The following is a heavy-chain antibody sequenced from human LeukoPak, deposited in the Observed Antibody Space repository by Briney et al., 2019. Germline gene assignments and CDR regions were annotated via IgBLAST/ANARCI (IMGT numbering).Heavy chain of an antibody. V-gene: IGHV1-18*01. CDR2: INAYSGDT. J-gene: IGHJ4*02. CDR3: ALISYCTSITCFYLDY. CDR1: GYTFTNYA. Sequence: ASVKVSCKASGYTFTNYAITWVRQAPGQGLEWMGWINAYSGDTNYAQNLQGRVTTTTDTSTSTAHMELRSLRSDDTALYYCALISYCTSITCFYLDYWGQGTLVTVSS. D-gene: IGHD2-8*01.